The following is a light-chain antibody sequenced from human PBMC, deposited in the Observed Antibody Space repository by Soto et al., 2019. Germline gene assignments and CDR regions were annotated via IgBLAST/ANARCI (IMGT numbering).Light chain of an antibody. CDR3: TSYTSSSTWV. V-gene: IGLV2-14*01. CDR2: EVS. J-gene: IGLJ3*02. Sequence: QSVLTQPASVSGSPGQSITISCTAISSDVGGYNYVSWYQQHPGKAPKLMIYEVSNRPSGVSNRFSGSKSGNTASLTISGLQAEDEADYYCTSYTSSSTWVFGGGTKLTVL. CDR1: SSDVGGYNY.